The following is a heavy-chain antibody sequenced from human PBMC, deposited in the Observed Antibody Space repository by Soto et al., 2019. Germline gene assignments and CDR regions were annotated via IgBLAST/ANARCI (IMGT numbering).Heavy chain of an antibody. CDR1: GCTFSSYA. CDR2: IIPIFGTA. Sequence: ASVKVSCKASGCTFSSYAISWVRQAPGQGLEWMGGIIPIFGTANYAQKFQGRVTITVDESTSTAYMELSSLRSEDTAVYYCARDIAVPAAIDWFDPWGQGTLVTVSS. J-gene: IGHJ5*02. D-gene: IGHD2-2*01. V-gene: IGHV1-69*13. CDR3: ARDIAVPAAIDWFDP.